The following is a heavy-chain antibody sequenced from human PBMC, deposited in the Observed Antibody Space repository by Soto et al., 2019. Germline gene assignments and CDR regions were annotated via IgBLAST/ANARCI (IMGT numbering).Heavy chain of an antibody. Sequence: GGSLRLSCAASGFTFGASALQWVRQASGKGLEWLGRIGSKGETYATAYAASVKGRFTIARDDSKNTAYLQMNSLKSEDTAVYYCARRGPGTYFDYWGQGTLVTVSS. J-gene: IGHJ4*02. D-gene: IGHD6-13*01. CDR1: GFTFGASA. V-gene: IGHV3-73*01. CDR3: ARRGPGTYFDY. CDR2: IGSKGETYAT.